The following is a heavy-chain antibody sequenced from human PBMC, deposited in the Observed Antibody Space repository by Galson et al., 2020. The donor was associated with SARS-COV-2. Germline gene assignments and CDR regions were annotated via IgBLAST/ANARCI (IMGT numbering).Heavy chain of an antibody. Sequence: GGSLRLSCAASGFTFHDYSMHWVRQAPGKGLEWVSGISWNSDNIIYADSVKGRFTISRDNAKNSLYLQMNSLRTEDTAFYYCARRIGDGGYFDFWGQGTLVTVSS. CDR3: ARRIGDGGYFDF. J-gene: IGHJ4*02. CDR1: GFTFHDYS. CDR2: ISWNSDNI. D-gene: IGHD1-26*01. V-gene: IGHV3-9*01.